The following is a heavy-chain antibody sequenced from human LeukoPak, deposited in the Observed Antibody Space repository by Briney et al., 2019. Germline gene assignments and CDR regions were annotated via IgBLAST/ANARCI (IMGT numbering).Heavy chain of an antibody. CDR3: ARDLAARTEVSFDY. V-gene: IGHV3-48*01. CDR1: GFTFSSYS. CDR2: ISSSSSTI. J-gene: IGHJ4*02. Sequence: GGSLRLSCAASGFTFSSYSMNWVRQAPGKGLEWVSYISSSSSTIYYADSVKGRFTISRDNAKNSLYLQMNSLRAEDTAVYYCARDLAARTEVSFDYWGQGTQVTVSS. D-gene: IGHD6-6*01.